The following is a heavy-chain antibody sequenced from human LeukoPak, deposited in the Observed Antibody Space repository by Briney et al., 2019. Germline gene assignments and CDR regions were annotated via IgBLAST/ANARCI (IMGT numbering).Heavy chain of an antibody. CDR3: ASIAVTESLYYFDY. Sequence: SETLSLTCTVSGGSITSSSYYWGWIRQPPGKGLEWIGSIYYSWSTYYNPSLSLRATISLDTSKNQFSLKLTSVTAADTALYYCASIAVTESLYYFDYWGRGTLVTVSS. J-gene: IGHJ4*02. CDR1: GGSITSSSYY. CDR2: IYYSWST. V-gene: IGHV4-39*01. D-gene: IGHD6-19*01.